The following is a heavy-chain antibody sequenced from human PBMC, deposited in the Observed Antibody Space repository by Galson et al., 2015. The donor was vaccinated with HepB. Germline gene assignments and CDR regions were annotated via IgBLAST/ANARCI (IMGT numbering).Heavy chain of an antibody. Sequence: SVKVSCKASGYTFTTNGISWVRQAPGQGLEWMGWSSANSGDTRYAQNLQGRVTLTRDTSTSTAYLELRSLRSDDTAAYYGARDRDYRFDYWGQGTLVTVSS. V-gene: IGHV1-18*04. J-gene: IGHJ4*02. D-gene: IGHD4/OR15-4a*01. CDR1: GYTFTTNG. CDR2: SSANSGDT. CDR3: ARDRDYRFDY.